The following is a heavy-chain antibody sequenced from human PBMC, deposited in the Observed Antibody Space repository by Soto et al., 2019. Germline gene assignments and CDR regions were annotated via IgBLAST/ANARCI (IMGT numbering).Heavy chain of an antibody. CDR2: INPFNPTSTST. D-gene: IGHD6-13*01. J-gene: IGHJ1*01. Sequence: QVQLVQSGAEVKKPGASVKIYCRASGYTFTNYYIHWVRQAPGHGLEWLGIINPFNPTSTSTNYVQRVQGRVTLCMDTTTSTVYMKLRRLSSEDTAMCYCARDLAAAEHWGQGTVVIVAS. CDR1: GYTFTNYY. CDR3: ARDLAAAEH. V-gene: IGHV1-46*01.